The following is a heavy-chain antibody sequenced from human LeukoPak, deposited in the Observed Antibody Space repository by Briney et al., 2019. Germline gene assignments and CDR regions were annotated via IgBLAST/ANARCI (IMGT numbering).Heavy chain of an antibody. Sequence: GESLKISCKGSGYSFTSYWISWVRQMPGKGLEWMVRIDPSDSYTNYSPSFQGHVTISADKSISTAYLQWSSLKASDTAMYYCARQPYGDYVLGFDYWGQGTLVTVSS. J-gene: IGHJ4*02. CDR2: IDPSDSYT. CDR1: GYSFTSYW. CDR3: ARQPYGDYVLGFDY. D-gene: IGHD4-17*01. V-gene: IGHV5-10-1*01.